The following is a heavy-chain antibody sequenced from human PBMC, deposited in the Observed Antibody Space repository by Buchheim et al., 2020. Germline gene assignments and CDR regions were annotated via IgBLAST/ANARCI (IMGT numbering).Heavy chain of an antibody. Sequence: QVQLVESGGGVVQPGRSLRLSCAASGFTFSSYGMHWVRQAPGKGLEWVAVIWYDGSNKYYADSVKGRFTISRDNSKNTLYLQMNSLRAEDTAVYYCARDLLTRSSWPGWFDPWGQGTL. J-gene: IGHJ5*02. CDR3: ARDLLTRSSWPGWFDP. V-gene: IGHV3-33*01. D-gene: IGHD6-13*01. CDR2: IWYDGSNK. CDR1: GFTFSSYG.